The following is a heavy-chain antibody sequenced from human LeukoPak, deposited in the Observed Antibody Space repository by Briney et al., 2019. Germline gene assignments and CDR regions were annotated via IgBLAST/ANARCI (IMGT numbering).Heavy chain of an antibody. V-gene: IGHV1-24*01. Sequence: ASVTVSCKVSGYTLTELSMHWVRQAPGKGLEWMGGFDPEDGETIYAQKFQGRVTMTEDTSTDTAYMELSSLRSEDTAVYYCATDHPRYYYGSGSYPNWGQGTLVTVSS. J-gene: IGHJ4*02. CDR1: GYTLTELS. D-gene: IGHD3-10*01. CDR2: FDPEDGET. CDR3: ATDHPRYYYGSGSYPN.